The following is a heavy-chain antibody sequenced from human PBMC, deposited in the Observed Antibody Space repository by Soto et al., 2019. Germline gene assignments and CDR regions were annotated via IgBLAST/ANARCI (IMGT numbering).Heavy chain of an antibody. CDR1: GYTLTELS. J-gene: IGHJ4*02. V-gene: IGHV1-24*01. CDR3: ARDNGNSTLSI. Sequence: ASVKVSCKVSGYTLTELSMHWVRQAPGKGLEWMGGFDPEDGETIYAQKSQGRVTMTKDTSTSTVYMELSSLRSEDTAVYYCARDNGNSTLSIWGQGTLVTVSS. CDR2: FDPEDGET. D-gene: IGHD1-7*01.